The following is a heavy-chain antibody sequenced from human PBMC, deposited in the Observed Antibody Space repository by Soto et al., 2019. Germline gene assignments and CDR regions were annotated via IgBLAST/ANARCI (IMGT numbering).Heavy chain of an antibody. CDR2: IYPGDSDT. CDR1: GNSFSTYW. Sequence: EVQLVQSGAEVKKPGESLKISCKGSGNSFSTYWIGWVRQMPGKGLEWMGIIYPGDSDTRYSPSFQGQVTISADKSISTADLQWSSLKASDTAMYYCSRHSLVDCSSSSCYGPVLDYWGQGTLVTVSS. CDR3: SRHSLVDCSSSSCYGPVLDY. D-gene: IGHD2-2*01. J-gene: IGHJ4*02. V-gene: IGHV5-51*01.